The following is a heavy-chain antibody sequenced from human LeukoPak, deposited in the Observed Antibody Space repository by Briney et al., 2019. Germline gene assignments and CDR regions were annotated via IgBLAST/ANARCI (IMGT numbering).Heavy chain of an antibody. CDR3: AREFTMFRRGYYFDY. CDR1: GYTFTSYG. Sequence: ASVKVSCKASGYTFTSYGISWVRQAPGQGLEWMGWISAYNGNTNYAQKLQGRVTMTTDTSTSTAYMELRSLRSDDTAVYYCAREFTMFRRGYYFDYWGQGTLVTVSS. CDR2: ISAYNGNT. V-gene: IGHV1-18*01. D-gene: IGHD3-10*02. J-gene: IGHJ4*02.